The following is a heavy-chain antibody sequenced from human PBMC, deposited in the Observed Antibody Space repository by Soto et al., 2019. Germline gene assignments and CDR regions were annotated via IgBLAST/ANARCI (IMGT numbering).Heavy chain of an antibody. V-gene: IGHV3-23*01. CDR2: ISGSGGST. CDR1: GFTFSSYA. D-gene: IGHD3-3*01. Sequence: GGSLRLSCAASGFTFSSYAMSWVRQAPGKGLEWVSAISGSGGSTYYADSVKGRFTISRDNSKNTLYLQMNSLRAEDTAVYYCAKPPVTIFGVVIAIFDYWGQGTLVTVSS. J-gene: IGHJ4*02. CDR3: AKPPVTIFGVVIAIFDY.